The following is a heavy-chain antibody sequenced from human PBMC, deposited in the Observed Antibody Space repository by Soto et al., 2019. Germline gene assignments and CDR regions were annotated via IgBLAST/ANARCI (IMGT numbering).Heavy chain of an antibody. V-gene: IGHV3-74*01. CDR1: GFAFSNQG. Sequence: GGSLRLSCAASGFAFSNQGMHWVRQVPGEGLVWVSSISENGGITTYADSVKGRFTISRDNAKNTLYLQMNGLRVEDTAIYYCAREYYSSGTHWGQGTLVTVSS. CDR3: AREYYSSGTH. D-gene: IGHD3-10*01. CDR2: ISENGGIT. J-gene: IGHJ1*01.